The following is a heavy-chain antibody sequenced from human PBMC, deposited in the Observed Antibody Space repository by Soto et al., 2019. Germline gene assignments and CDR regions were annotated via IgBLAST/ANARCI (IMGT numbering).Heavy chain of an antibody. V-gene: IGHV1-69*12. D-gene: IGHD5-12*01. CDR2: IIPILGTA. J-gene: IGHJ2*01. CDR1: GGTFSSYT. Sequence: QVQMVQSGAEVKKPGSSVTVSCKASGGTFSSYTISWVRQAPGQGLEWMGGIIPILGTANYAQKFQGRVTITAADSTSTAYMELSSLRSEDTAVYYCARGNHRWLQLWYFDLWGSGTLVTVSS. CDR3: ARGNHRWLQLWYFDL.